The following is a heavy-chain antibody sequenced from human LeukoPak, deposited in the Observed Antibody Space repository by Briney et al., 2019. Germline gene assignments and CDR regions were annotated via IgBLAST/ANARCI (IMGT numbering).Heavy chain of an antibody. CDR1: GGTFSSYA. Sequence: SVKVSCKASGGTFSSYAISWVRQAPGQGLEWMGEIIPIFGTANYAQKFQGRVTITTDESTSTAYMELSSLRSEDTAVYYCTRTHCSSTRCYAGYRDLKWFDPWGQGTLVTVSS. V-gene: IGHV1-69*05. CDR2: IIPIFGTA. CDR3: TRTHCSSTRCYAGYRDLKWFDP. D-gene: IGHD2-2*01. J-gene: IGHJ5*02.